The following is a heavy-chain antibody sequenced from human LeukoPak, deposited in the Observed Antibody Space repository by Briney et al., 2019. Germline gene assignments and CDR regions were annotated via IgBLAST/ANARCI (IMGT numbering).Heavy chain of an antibody. V-gene: IGHV1-18*01. CDR1: GYTFTSYG. CDR3: ARSPRRKPYYYYMDV. J-gene: IGHJ6*03. Sequence: AASVKVSCKASGYTFTSYGISWVRQAPGQGLEWMGWISAYNGNTNYAQKLQGRVTMTTDTSTSTAYMELSSLRSEDTAVYYCARSPRRKPYYYYMDVWGKGTTVTVSS. CDR2: ISAYNGNT.